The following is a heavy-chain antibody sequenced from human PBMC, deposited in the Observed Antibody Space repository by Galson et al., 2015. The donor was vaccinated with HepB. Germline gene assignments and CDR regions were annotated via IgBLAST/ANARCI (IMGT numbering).Heavy chain of an antibody. CDR1: GGTFSNYA. CDR2: ITPLFGTA. D-gene: IGHD3-10*01. Sequence: SVKVSCKASGGTFSNYAIDWVRQAPGQGLEWIGGITPLFGTAKYAQIFQGRVTITADKSTSTSYLELSSLRPEDTALYYCARGYDSGSYYYHYWGQGSLVTVSS. J-gene: IGHJ4*02. V-gene: IGHV1-69*06. CDR3: ARGYDSGSYYYHY.